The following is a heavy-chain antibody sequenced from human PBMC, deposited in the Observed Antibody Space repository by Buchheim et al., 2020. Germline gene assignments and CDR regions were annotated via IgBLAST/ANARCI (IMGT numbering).Heavy chain of an antibody. CDR2: ISHSGGDT. J-gene: IGHJ4*02. CDR3: AKLGAVTGDFDY. CDR1: GFTFSNYG. D-gene: IGHD6-19*01. V-gene: IGHV3-23*01. Sequence: EVQLLESGGGLVQPGGSLRLSCAASGFTFSNYGMSWVRQAPGKGLEWVSGISHSGGDTYYADSVKGRFTISRDNSKKTAELQMNSLRVDDTAIYYCAKLGAVTGDFDYWGQGTL.